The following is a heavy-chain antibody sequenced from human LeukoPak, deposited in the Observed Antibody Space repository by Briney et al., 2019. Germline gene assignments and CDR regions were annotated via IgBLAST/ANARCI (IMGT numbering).Heavy chain of an antibody. Sequence: GSVKGSCKGSWYTFTGYYMDWGRQAPGQGVEGIGWIKPNSRGTNYAQQFQGRVTMTRDTSITTAYMELSRLSTDDTAVYYCARGAVVVVPAAIPEAWGQGTLVTVSS. D-gene: IGHD2-2*01. V-gene: IGHV1-2*02. J-gene: IGHJ4*02. CDR1: WYTFTGYY. CDR3: ARGAVVVVPAAIPEA. CDR2: IKPNSRGT.